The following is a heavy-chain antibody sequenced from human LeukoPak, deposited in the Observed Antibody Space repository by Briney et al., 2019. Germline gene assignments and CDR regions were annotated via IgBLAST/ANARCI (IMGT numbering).Heavy chain of an antibody. Sequence: SETLSLTCAVYGGSFSGYYWSWIRQPPGKGLEWIGEINHSGSTNYNPSLKSRVTISVDTSKNQFSLKLSSVTAADTAVYYCARGVKQWLVRILSYWGQGTLVTVSS. D-gene: IGHD6-19*01. CDR1: GGSFSGYY. J-gene: IGHJ4*02. CDR2: INHSGST. V-gene: IGHV4-34*01. CDR3: ARGVKQWLVRILSY.